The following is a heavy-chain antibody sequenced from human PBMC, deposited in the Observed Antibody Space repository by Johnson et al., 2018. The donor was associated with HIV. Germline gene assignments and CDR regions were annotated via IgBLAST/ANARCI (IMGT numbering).Heavy chain of an antibody. CDR2: IRYDGSNK. D-gene: IGHD3-22*01. J-gene: IGHJ3*02. V-gene: IGHV3-30*02. CDR1: GFTFSSYG. Sequence: QEKLVESGGGVVQPGGSLRLSCAASGFTFSSYGMHWVRQAPGKGLEWVAFIRYDGSNKYYADSVKGRFTISRDNSKNTLYLQMNSLRAEDTAVYYCAKDLPYYYDSSNKNGAFDIWGQGTVVTVS. CDR3: AKDLPYYYDSSNKNGAFDI.